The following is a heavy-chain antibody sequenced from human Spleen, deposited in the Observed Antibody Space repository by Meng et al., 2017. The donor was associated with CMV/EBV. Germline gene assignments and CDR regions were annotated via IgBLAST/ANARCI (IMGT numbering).Heavy chain of an antibody. CDR1: GSIFKDNG. J-gene: IGHJ4*02. CDR3: VKEPGYYDYDGYPYFDY. CDR2: IRYDGLNK. Sequence: GRALRLSCTASGSIFKDNGMHWVRQAPGKGLEWVAFIRYDGLNKYYADSVKGRFIISRDNSKNMVYLEMNSLRVEDTALFYCVKEPGYYDYDGYPYFDYWGQGTLVTVSS. V-gene: IGHV3-30*02. D-gene: IGHD3-16*01.